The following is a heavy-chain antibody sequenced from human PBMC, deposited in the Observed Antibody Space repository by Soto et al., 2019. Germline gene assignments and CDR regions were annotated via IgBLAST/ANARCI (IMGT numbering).Heavy chain of an antibody. Sequence: GGSLRLSCAASGFTFSSYDMHWVRQATGKGLEWVSAIGTAGDTYYPGSVKGRFTISRENAKNSLYLQMNSLRAGDTAVYYCARAPPYGSGGDDAFDIWGQGTMVTVSS. CDR3: ARAPPYGSGGDDAFDI. V-gene: IGHV3-13*04. CDR2: IGTAGDT. J-gene: IGHJ3*02. D-gene: IGHD3-10*01. CDR1: GFTFSSYD.